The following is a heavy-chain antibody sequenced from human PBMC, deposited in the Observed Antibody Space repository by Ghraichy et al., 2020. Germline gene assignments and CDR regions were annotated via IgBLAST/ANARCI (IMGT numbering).Heavy chain of an antibody. Sequence: GGSLRLSCSASGFTFSSYAMHWVRQAPGKGLEYVSAISSNGGSTYYADSVKGRFTISRDNSKNTLYLQMSSLRAEDTAVYYCVKKPAAAPPGWYFDLWGRGTLVTVSS. D-gene: IGHD6-13*01. V-gene: IGHV3-64D*06. CDR1: GFTFSSYA. CDR3: VKKPAAAPPGWYFDL. J-gene: IGHJ2*01. CDR2: ISSNGGST.